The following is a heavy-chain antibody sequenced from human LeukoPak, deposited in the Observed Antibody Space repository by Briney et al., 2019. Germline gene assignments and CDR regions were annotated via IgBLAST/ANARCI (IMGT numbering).Heavy chain of an antibody. V-gene: IGHV1-2*04. Sequence: TGGSLRLSCAASGFTFTGYYMHWVRQAPGQGLEWMGWINPNSGGTNYAQKFQGWVTMTRDTSISTAYMELSRLRSDDTAVYYCARGGRGTTGAFDIWGQGTMVTVSS. D-gene: IGHD1-1*01. CDR2: INPNSGGT. CDR1: GFTFTGYY. CDR3: ARGGRGTTGAFDI. J-gene: IGHJ3*02.